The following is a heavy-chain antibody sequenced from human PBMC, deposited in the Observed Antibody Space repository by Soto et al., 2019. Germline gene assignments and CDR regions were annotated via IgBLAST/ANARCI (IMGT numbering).Heavy chain of an antibody. D-gene: IGHD6-19*01. J-gene: IGHJ5*02. CDR1: GYSFTSYW. CDR2: IDPSDSYT. CDR3: ARLPSSGREGGWFDP. Sequence: GESLKISCKGSGYSFTSYWISWVRQMPGKGLEWMGRIDPSDSYTNYSPPFQGHVTISADKSISTAYLQWSSLEASDTAMYYCARLPSSGREGGWFDPWGQGTLVTVSS. V-gene: IGHV5-10-1*01.